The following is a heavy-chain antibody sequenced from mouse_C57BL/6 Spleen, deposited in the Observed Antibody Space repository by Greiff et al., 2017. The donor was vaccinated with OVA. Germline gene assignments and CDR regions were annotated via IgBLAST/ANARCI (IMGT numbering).Heavy chain of an antibody. CDR1: GFTFSDYY. CDR3: ARGEDYYGSPGLDY. V-gene: IGHV5-16*01. CDR2: INYDGSST. Sequence: EVKLVESEGGLVQPGSSLKLSCTASGFTFSDYYMAWVSQVPEKGLEWVANINYDGSSTSYLDSLKSRFILSRDNAKNILYLQMSSLKSEDTATYYCARGEDYYGSPGLDYWGQGTTLTVSS. D-gene: IGHD1-1*01. J-gene: IGHJ2*01.